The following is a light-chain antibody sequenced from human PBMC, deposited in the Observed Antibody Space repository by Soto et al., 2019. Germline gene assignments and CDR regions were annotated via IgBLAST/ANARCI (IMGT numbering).Light chain of an antibody. V-gene: IGKV1-5*01. Sequence: DIQMTQSPSTLSSSVGYRFTITCLSSQSISDSLAWYQQKPGKAPFLLISDASNLERGVPSRFSGSGSGTEFTLTISSMQPDDFATYYCQQYTGYSRTFGQGTKV. CDR1: QSISDS. CDR2: DAS. J-gene: IGKJ1*01. CDR3: QQYTGYSRT.